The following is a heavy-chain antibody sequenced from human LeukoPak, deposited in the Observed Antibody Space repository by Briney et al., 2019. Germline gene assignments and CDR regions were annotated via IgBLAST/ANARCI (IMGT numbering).Heavy chain of an antibody. D-gene: IGHD2-2*01. J-gene: IGHJ5*02. Sequence: SAKASCKASGGTSRIYAMSWVRPAPEQGLEWMGGIITMFGTANYAQNFQGRVTITADESTGTAYMDLSSLRSEDTAVYYCARVVTPRYCTTPSCYWKGWFDPWGQGTLVTVSS. CDR1: GGTSRIYA. CDR2: IITMFGTA. CDR3: ARVVTPRYCTTPSCYWKGWFDP. V-gene: IGHV1-69*13.